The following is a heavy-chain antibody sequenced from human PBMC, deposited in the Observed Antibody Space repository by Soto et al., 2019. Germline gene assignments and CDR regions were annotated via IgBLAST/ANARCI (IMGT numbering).Heavy chain of an antibody. J-gene: IGHJ4*02. CDR3: ARESRFGELLDYFDY. CDR2: IWYDGSNK. Sequence: GGSLRLSCAASGFTFSSYGMHWVRQAPGKGLEWVAVIWYDGSNKYYADSVKGRFTISRDNSKNTLYLQMNSLRAEDTALYYCARESRFGELLDYFDYWGQGTLVTVSS. D-gene: IGHD3-10*01. V-gene: IGHV3-33*01. CDR1: GFTFSSYG.